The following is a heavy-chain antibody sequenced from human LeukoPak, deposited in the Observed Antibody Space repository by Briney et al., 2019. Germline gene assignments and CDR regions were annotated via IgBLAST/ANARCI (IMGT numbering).Heavy chain of an antibody. D-gene: IGHD1-26*01. J-gene: IGHJ4*02. Sequence: PGGSLRLSCTASGLTSSSYWMSWVRQAPRKGLECVANINKDGSEKYYVDSVEGQFTVSRDNAKNSLYLQMNSLRAEDTAVYYCARSETPGTVDYWGQGTLVTVSS. CDR3: ARSETPGTVDY. CDR2: INKDGSEK. V-gene: IGHV3-7*03. CDR1: GLTSSSYW.